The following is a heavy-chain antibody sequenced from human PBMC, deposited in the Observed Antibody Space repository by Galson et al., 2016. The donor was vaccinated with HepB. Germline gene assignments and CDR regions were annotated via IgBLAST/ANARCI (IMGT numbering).Heavy chain of an antibody. D-gene: IGHD1-1*01. V-gene: IGHV3-9*01. CDR1: GFTFGDYA. Sequence: SLRLSCAASGFTFGDYAMHWFRQAPGKGLEWVAGINWNSAFIAYEDSVKGRCSISTDNARDSLFLQMNSLRPEYTALYYCAKDTAPTGSPRKYAMGVWGQGTTVTVSS. CDR3: AKDTAPTGSPRKYAMGV. J-gene: IGHJ6*02. CDR2: INWNSAFI.